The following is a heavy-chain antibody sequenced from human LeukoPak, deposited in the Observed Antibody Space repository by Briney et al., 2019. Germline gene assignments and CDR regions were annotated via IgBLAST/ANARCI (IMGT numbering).Heavy chain of an antibody. CDR2: IYAGDSDT. V-gene: IGHV5-51*01. D-gene: IGHD3-10*01. CDR3: ARKGYGSGSYYESYYFDY. CDR1: GYIFTFYW. J-gene: IGHJ4*02. Sequence: GESLKISCQGSGYIFTFYWIAWVRQMPGKGLEWMGIIYAGDSDTKYSPSFRGQVTISADKSISTAYLHWNSLKASDTAMCYCARKGYGSGSYYESYYFDYWGQGTLVTVSS.